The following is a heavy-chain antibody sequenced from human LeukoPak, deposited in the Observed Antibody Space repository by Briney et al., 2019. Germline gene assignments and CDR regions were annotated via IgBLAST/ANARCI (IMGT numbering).Heavy chain of an antibody. J-gene: IGHJ4*02. CDR1: GGSVSSGISY. CDR2: ISDSGGS. V-gene: IGHV4-61*01. CDR3: ARGSDTAAGLY. Sequence: PSETLSLTCSVSGGSVSSGISYWSWIRQPPGEGLEWIAYISDSGGSDYNPSLRGRITISLDTSKNQFSLRLTSVTAADTAVYYCARGSDTAAGLYWGQGTLVTVSS. D-gene: IGHD6-13*01.